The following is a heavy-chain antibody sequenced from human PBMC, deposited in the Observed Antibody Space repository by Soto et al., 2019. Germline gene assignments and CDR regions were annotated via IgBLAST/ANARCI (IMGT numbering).Heavy chain of an antibody. CDR2: ISSGSEYI. D-gene: IGHD6-13*01. CDR3: AKDVAAGSVLDV. CDR1: GFTFSTTG. Sequence: EVQLVESGGGLVKPGGSLRLSCAASGFTFSTTGMNWVRQAPGKGLQWVSSISSGSEYIFHADSVKGRLTTSRDNAKNSVYLQMNNRRVEDTAVYYCAKDVAAGSVLDVWGQGTKVTVSS. J-gene: IGHJ6*02. V-gene: IGHV3-21*02.